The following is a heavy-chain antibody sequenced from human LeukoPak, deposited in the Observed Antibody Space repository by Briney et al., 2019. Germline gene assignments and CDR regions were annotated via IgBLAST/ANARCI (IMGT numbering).Heavy chain of an antibody. J-gene: IGHJ4*02. CDR1: GGTFSSYA. CDR3: ARHGGIGPKRDYFDY. CDR2: IIPIFGTA. Sequence: RASVKVSCKASGGTFSSYAISWVRQAPGQGLEWMGGIIPIFGTANYAQKFQGRVTITADKSTSTAYMELSSLRSEDTAVYYCARHGGIGPKRDYFDYWGPGTLVTVSS. V-gene: IGHV1-69*06. D-gene: IGHD3-16*01.